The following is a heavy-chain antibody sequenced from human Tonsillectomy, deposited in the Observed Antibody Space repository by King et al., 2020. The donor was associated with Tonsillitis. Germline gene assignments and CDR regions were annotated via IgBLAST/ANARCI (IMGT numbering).Heavy chain of an antibody. CDR2: ISSSSSYT. CDR1: GFTFSDYY. J-gene: IGHJ6*03. Sequence: VQLVESGGGLVKPGGSLRLSCAASGFTFSDYYMSWIRQAPGKGLEWVSYISSSSSYTNYADSVKGRFTISRDNAKNSLYLQMNSLRAEDTAVYYCARGYYDFWSGYYRGGLNNVYYMDVWGKGTTVTVSS. CDR3: ARGYYDFWSGYYRGGLNNVYYMDV. D-gene: IGHD3-3*01. V-gene: IGHV3-11*05.